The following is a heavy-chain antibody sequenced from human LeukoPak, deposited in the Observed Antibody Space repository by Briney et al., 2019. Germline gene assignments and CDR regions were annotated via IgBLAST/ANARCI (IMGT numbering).Heavy chain of an antibody. D-gene: IGHD3-10*01. Sequence: ASVKVSCKASGYTFTSYDINWVRQATGQGLEWMGWMNPNSGNTGYAQKFQGRVTITRNTSISTAYMELSSLRSGDTAVYYCARGRPPWPIRGYYYYMDVWGKGTTVTVSS. CDR2: MNPNSGNT. CDR1: GYTFTSYD. V-gene: IGHV1-8*03. CDR3: ARGRPPWPIRGYYYYMDV. J-gene: IGHJ6*03.